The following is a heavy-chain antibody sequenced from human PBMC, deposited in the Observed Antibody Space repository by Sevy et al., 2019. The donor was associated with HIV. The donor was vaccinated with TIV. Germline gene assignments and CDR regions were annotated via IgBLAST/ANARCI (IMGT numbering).Heavy chain of an antibody. D-gene: IGHD2-21*01. Sequence: ASVKVSCKASGGTFSSYAISWVRQAPGQGLEWMGGIIPIFGTANYAQKFQGKVTITADESTSTAYMELSSLRSEDTAVYYCAGPYVAYCGGDCYLDNKDYYYYYGMDVWGQGTTVTVSS. V-gene: IGHV1-69*13. J-gene: IGHJ6*02. CDR3: AGPYVAYCGGDCYLDNKDYYYYYGMDV. CDR1: GGTFSSYA. CDR2: IIPIFGTA.